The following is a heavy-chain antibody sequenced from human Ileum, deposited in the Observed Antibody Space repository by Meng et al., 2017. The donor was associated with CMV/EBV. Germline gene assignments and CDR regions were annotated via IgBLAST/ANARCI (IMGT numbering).Heavy chain of an antibody. CDR3: ARVSRSNIAFDI. CDR2: ISDSGAII. V-gene: IGHV3-11*01. D-gene: IGHD2-8*01. CDR1: GFMFSDYA. J-gene: IGHJ3*02. Sequence: CAASGFMFSDYAMTWIRQAPGKGLEWVSYISDSGAIIYYADSVKGRFTISRDNAENSLSLQMNSLRAEDTALYFCARVSRSNIAFDIWGQGTMVTVSS.